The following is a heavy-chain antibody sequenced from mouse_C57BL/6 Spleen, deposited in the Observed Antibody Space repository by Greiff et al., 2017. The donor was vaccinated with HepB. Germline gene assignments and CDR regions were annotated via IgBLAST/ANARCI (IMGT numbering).Heavy chain of an antibody. V-gene: IGHV1-69*01. J-gene: IGHJ1*03. CDR2: IDPSDSYT. CDR3: ARFYYGSSYGYFDV. D-gene: IGHD1-1*01. Sequence: VQLQQPGAELVMPGASVKLSCKASGYTFTSYWMPWVKQRPGQGLEWIGEIDPSDSYTNYNQKFKGKSTLTVDKSSSTAYMQLSSLTSEDSAVYYGARFYYGSSYGYFDVWGTGTTVTVSS. CDR1: GYTFTSYW.